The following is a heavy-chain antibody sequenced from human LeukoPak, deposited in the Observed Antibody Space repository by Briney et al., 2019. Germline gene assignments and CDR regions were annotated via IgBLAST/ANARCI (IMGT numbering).Heavy chain of an antibody. Sequence: GASVKVSCKASGYTFTSYDINWVRQAPGQGLEWMGGIIPIFGTANYAQKFQGRVTITTDESTSTAYMELSSLRSEDTAVYYCARSRDWRVEYWGQGTLVTVSS. V-gene: IGHV1-69*05. CDR3: ARSRDWRVEY. J-gene: IGHJ4*02. D-gene: IGHD2-21*02. CDR2: IIPIFGTA. CDR1: GYTFTSYD.